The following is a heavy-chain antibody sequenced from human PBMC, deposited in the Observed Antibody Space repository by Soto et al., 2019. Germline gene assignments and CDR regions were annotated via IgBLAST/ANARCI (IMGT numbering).Heavy chain of an antibody. Sequence: QVQLVQSGAEVKKPGASVKVSCKVSGYTLTELSMHWVRQAPGKGLEWMGGFDPEDGETIYAQKFQGRVTMTEDTSTDTAYMELSSLSSEDTAVYYCAMSRGDGYNRLGWFDPWGQGTLVTVSS. J-gene: IGHJ5*02. D-gene: IGHD5-12*01. CDR2: FDPEDGET. CDR1: GYTLTELS. V-gene: IGHV1-24*01. CDR3: AMSRGDGYNRLGWFDP.